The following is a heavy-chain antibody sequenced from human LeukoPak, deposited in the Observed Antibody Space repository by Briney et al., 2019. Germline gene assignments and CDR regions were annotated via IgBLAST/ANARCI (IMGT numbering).Heavy chain of an antibody. J-gene: IGHJ4*02. Sequence: ASVKVSCKASGYTFTGYYMHWVRQAPGQGLEWMGWINPNSGGTNYAQKFQGRVTMTRDTSISTAYMELSRLRSDDTAVYYCARAYDFWSGYYTTTDYWGRGTLVTVSS. CDR2: INPNSGGT. CDR1: GYTFTGYY. CDR3: ARAYDFWSGYYTTTDY. D-gene: IGHD3-3*01. V-gene: IGHV1-2*02.